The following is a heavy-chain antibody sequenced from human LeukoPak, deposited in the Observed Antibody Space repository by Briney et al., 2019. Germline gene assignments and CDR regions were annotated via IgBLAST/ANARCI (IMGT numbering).Heavy chain of an antibody. CDR3: AALGVGFDY. J-gene: IGHJ4*02. V-gene: IGHV7-4-1*02. D-gene: IGHD3-10*01. Sequence: ASVTLSCKSSGYTFTSYGISWVRQAPGQGLEWMGWINTNTGTPTYAHAFTGRFVFSVDISVSTAYLQVSSLKAEDTAMYYCAALGVGFDYWGQGTLVTVSS. CDR2: INTNTGTP. CDR1: GYTFTSYG.